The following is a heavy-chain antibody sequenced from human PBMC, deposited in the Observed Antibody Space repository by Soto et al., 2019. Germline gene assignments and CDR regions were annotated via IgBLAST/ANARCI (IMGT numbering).Heavy chain of an antibody. Sequence: QVQLVQSGAEVKKPGSSVKVSCKASGGTFSTDAINWVRQAPGQGPEWMGGILPIFGTADYAQKFQGRVTITADVSTTTAHMELSSLRSEDTAVYYCARGHDYGGNSDSFDIWGQGTMVTVSS. CDR3: ARGHDYGGNSDSFDI. V-gene: IGHV1-69*12. J-gene: IGHJ3*02. D-gene: IGHD2-21*02. CDR1: GGTFSTDA. CDR2: ILPIFGTA.